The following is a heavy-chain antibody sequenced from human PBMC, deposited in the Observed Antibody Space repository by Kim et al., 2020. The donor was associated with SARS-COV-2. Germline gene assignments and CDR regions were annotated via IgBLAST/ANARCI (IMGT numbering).Heavy chain of an antibody. CDR1: GFSLSTNGVG. J-gene: IGHJ4*02. V-gene: IGHV2-5*02. CDR3: AHSRTMVRGALYKNPWGFDS. CDR2: IHWDDDK. Sequence: SGPTLVNPTQTLTLTCTFSGFSLSTNGVGVNWIRQPPGKALEWLALIHWDDDKRYSPSLRSRLTITKDTSKNQVVLTMTNVDPVDTATYYCAHSRTMVRGALYKNPWGFDSWGQGTLVTVSS. D-gene: IGHD3-10*01.